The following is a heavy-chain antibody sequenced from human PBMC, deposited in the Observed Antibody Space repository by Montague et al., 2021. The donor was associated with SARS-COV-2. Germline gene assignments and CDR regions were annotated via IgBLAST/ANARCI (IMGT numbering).Heavy chain of an antibody. D-gene: IGHD2-2*01. CDR1: GYSISSGYY. CDR3: ARSQDCSTTSCHFDY. Sequence: SETLSLTCTVSGYSISSGYYWGWIRQPPLKGLEWIGGINHSGSTXYNPPLKSRVTISVDTSKNQFSLKLSTVTAADTAVYYCARSQDCSTTSCHFDYWGQGTLVTVSS. CDR2: INHSGST. J-gene: IGHJ4*02. V-gene: IGHV4-38-2*02.